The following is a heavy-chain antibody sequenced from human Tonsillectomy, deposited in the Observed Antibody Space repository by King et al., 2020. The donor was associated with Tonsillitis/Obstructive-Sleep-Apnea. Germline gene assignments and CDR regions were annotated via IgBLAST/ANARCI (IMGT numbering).Heavy chain of an antibody. CDR3: ASIPATHNWFDS. Sequence: VQLVESGAEVKKPGESLSISCKGSGYNFTTYWITWVRQMPGKGLEWMGRIDPSDSYTNYSPSFQGHVTISADKSISTAYLHWSSLKASDTAMYYCASIPATHNWFDSWGQGTLVTVSS. J-gene: IGHJ5*01. D-gene: IGHD1-26*01. CDR1: GYNFTTYW. V-gene: IGHV5-10-1*01. CDR2: IDPSDSYT.